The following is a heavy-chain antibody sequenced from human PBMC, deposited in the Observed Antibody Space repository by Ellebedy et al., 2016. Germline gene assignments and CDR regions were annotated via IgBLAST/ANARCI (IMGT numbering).Heavy chain of an antibody. D-gene: IGHD6-6*01. J-gene: IGHJ4*02. CDR1: GYSFTSYW. Sequence: GESLKISXKGSGYSFTSYWIGWVRQMPGKGLEWMGIIYPGDSDTRYSPSFQGQVTISADKSISTAYLQWSSLKASDTAMYYCAKTYSSSDAPFDYWGQGTLVTVSS. CDR2: IYPGDSDT. CDR3: AKTYSSSDAPFDY. V-gene: IGHV5-51*01.